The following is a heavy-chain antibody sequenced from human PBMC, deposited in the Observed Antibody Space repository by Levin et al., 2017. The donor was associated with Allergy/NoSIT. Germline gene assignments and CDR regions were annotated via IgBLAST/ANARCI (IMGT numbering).Heavy chain of an antibody. CDR1: GGSISSSSYY. CDR2: IYYSGST. J-gene: IGHJ4*02. Sequence: SETLSLTCTVSGGSISSSSYYWGWIRQPPGKGLEWIGSIYYSGSTYYNPSLKSRVTISVDTSKNQFSLKLSSVTAADTAVYYCARLPRRALIVVVPAAITRPSYWGQGTLVTVSS. CDR3: ARLPRRALIVVVPAAITRPSY. V-gene: IGHV4-39*01. D-gene: IGHD2-2*01.